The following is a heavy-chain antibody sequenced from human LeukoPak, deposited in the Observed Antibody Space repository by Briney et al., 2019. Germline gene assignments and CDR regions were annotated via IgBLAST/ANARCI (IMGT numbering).Heavy chain of an antibody. V-gene: IGHV3-74*01. CDR1: GFTFSSYS. Sequence: GGSLRLSCAASGFTFSSYSMNWVRQAPGKGLVWVSRINSDGINTSYADSVKGRFTISRDNAKNTLNLQMNSLRAEDTAVYYCARDLGQYYDTSDNWFDPWGQGTLVTVSS. J-gene: IGHJ5*02. CDR3: ARDLGQYYDTSDNWFDP. D-gene: IGHD3-22*01. CDR2: INSDGINT.